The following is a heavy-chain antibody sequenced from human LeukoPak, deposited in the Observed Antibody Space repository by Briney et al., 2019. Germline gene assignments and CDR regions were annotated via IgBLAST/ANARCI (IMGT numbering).Heavy chain of an antibody. J-gene: IGHJ3*02. D-gene: IGHD4-17*01. CDR2: IYSGGTT. Sequence: GGSLRLSCAASGFTVSSNYMSWVRQAPGKGLEWVSVIYSGGTTYYADSVKGRFTISKDNSNNTLYLQMNSLRAEDTAVYYCARGPVTRFEIWGQGTMVTVSS. CDR3: ARGPVTRFEI. CDR1: GFTVSSNY. V-gene: IGHV3-53*01.